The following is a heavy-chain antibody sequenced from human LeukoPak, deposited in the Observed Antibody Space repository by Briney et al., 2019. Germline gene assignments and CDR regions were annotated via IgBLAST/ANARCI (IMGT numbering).Heavy chain of an antibody. CDR3: ARDPYSSSSIGWYFDL. CDR2: INPNSGGT. D-gene: IGHD6-6*01. Sequence: ASVKVSCKASGYTFTGYYMHWVRQAPGQGLEWMGWINPNSGGTNYAQKFQGRVTMTRDTSISTAYMELSRLRSDDTAVYYCARDPYSSSSIGWYFDLWGRGTLVTVSS. V-gene: IGHV1-2*02. J-gene: IGHJ2*01. CDR1: GYTFTGYY.